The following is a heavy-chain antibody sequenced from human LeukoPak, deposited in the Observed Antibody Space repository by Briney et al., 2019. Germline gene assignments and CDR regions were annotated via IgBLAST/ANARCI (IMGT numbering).Heavy chain of an antibody. D-gene: IGHD2-2*01. V-gene: IGHV1-2*02. CDR3: ARDGTLLSIWYQLPPFDP. Sequence: GASVKVSCKASGYTFTGYYMHWVRQAPGQGLEWMGWINPNSGGTNYAQKFQGRVTMTRDTSISTAYMELSRLRSDDTAVYYCARDGTLLSIWYQLPPFDPWGQGTLVTVSP. J-gene: IGHJ5*02. CDR2: INPNSGGT. CDR1: GYTFTGYY.